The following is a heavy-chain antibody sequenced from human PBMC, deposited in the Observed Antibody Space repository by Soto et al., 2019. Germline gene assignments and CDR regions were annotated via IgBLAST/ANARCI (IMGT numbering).Heavy chain of an antibody. V-gene: IGHV3-53*01. D-gene: IGHD3-10*01. CDR3: AMGRGTLYYIDF. CDR1: GFSVSTNY. CDR2: IYSGGST. Sequence: GGSLRLSCAASGFSVSTNYMTWVRQAPGKGLEWVSVIYSGGSTYYADSVKGRFTISRDNSKNTLHLQMNSLRAEDTAAYYCAMGRGTLYYIDFWGRGTLVTVSS. J-gene: IGHJ4*02.